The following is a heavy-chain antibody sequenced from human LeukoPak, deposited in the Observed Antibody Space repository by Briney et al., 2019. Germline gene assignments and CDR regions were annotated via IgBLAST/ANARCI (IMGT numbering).Heavy chain of an antibody. J-gene: IGHJ2*01. Sequence: ASVKVSCKASGYTFVNDGISWVRQPPGQGLEWMVWISTYNGNKNSAQKFQGRVTMTTDTSTTTAYLEVRRLRPDDTAVYYCARDRDYGDYSVGFFDLWGRGTLVTVSS. V-gene: IGHV1-18*01. CDR1: GYTFVNDG. CDR3: ARDRDYGDYSVGFFDL. D-gene: IGHD4-17*01. CDR2: ISTYNGNK.